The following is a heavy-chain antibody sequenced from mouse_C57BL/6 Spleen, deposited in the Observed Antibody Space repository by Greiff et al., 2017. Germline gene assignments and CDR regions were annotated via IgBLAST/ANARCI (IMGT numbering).Heavy chain of an antibody. Sequence: QVQLKQPGAELVKPGASVKMSCKASGYTFTSYWITWVKQRPGQGLEWIGDIYPGSGSTNYNEKFKSKATLTVDTSSSTAYMQLSSLTSEDSAVYYCARSEDDGYQAWFAYWGQGTLVTVSA. CDR1: GYTFTSYW. J-gene: IGHJ3*01. CDR2: IYPGSGST. V-gene: IGHV1-55*01. D-gene: IGHD2-3*01. CDR3: ARSEDDGYQAWFAY.